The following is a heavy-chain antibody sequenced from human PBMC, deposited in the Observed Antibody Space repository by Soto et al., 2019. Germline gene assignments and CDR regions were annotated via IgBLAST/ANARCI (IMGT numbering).Heavy chain of an antibody. J-gene: IGHJ1*01. D-gene: IGHD3-22*01. CDR2: IYSGGST. CDR1: GFTVSSNY. Sequence: EVRLVESGGGLIQPGGSLRLSCAASGFTVSSNYMSWVRQAPGKGLEWVSVIYSGGSTYYADSVKGRFTISRDNSKNTLYLQMNSLRAEDTAVYYCARDRVESGYQEYFQHWGQGTLVTVSS. V-gene: IGHV3-53*01. CDR3: ARDRVESGYQEYFQH.